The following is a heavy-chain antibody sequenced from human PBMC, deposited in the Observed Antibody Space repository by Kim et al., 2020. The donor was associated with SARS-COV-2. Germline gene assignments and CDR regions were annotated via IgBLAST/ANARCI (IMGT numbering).Heavy chain of an antibody. CDR1: GFTFSSYG. V-gene: IGHV3-30*18. CDR2: ISYDGSNK. Sequence: GGSLRLSCAASGFTFSSYGMHWVRQAPGKGLEWVAVISYDGSNKYYADSVKGRFTISRDNSKNTLYLQMNSLRAEDTAVYYCAKDIADYDILTGYAYYYYYGMDVWGQGTTVTVSS. J-gene: IGHJ6*02. D-gene: IGHD3-9*01. CDR3: AKDIADYDILTGYAYYYYYGMDV.